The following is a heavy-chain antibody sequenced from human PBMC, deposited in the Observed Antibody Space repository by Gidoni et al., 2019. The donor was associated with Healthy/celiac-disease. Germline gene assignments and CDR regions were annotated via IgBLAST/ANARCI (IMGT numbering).Heavy chain of an antibody. Sequence: QVQLVESGGGVVQPGRSLRLSCAASGFTFSSYGMHWVRQAPGKGLEWVAVIWYDGSNKYYADSVKGRFTISRDNSKNTLYLQMNSLRAEDTAVYYCARDPSDHQYDSSGYYPGYYFDYWGQGTLVTVSS. CDR3: ARDPSDHQYDSSGYYPGYYFDY. CDR1: GFTFSSYG. D-gene: IGHD3-22*01. J-gene: IGHJ4*02. CDR2: IWYDGSNK. V-gene: IGHV3-33*01.